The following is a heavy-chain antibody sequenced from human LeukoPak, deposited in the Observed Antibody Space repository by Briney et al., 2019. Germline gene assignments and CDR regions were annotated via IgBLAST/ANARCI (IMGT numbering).Heavy chain of an antibody. Sequence: PGGSLRLSCAASGFTFSTYSMSWVRQAPGKGLEWISYISSTSSSTYYADSVKGRFTISRDNVKNSLYLQMNSLRAEDTALYYCAREYSSSSGRAFDIWGQGTMVTVSS. CDR2: ISSTSSST. J-gene: IGHJ3*02. D-gene: IGHD6-6*01. CDR1: GFTFSTYS. CDR3: AREYSSSSGRAFDI. V-gene: IGHV3-48*04.